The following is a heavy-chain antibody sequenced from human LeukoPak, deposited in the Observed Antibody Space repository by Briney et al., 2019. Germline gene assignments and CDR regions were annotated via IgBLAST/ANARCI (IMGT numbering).Heavy chain of an antibody. CDR3: ARGKQNAVDY. Sequence: KPSETLSLTCTVSSGSISGSYYWSWIRQPAGKGLEWIGRSYASGSTSYDPSLKSRFTISVDKSKNQFSLLVTSVTAADTAVYYCARGKQNAVDYWGQGILVTVSS. CDR2: SYASGST. J-gene: IGHJ4*02. CDR1: SGSISGSYY. V-gene: IGHV4-4*07. D-gene: IGHD1-1*01.